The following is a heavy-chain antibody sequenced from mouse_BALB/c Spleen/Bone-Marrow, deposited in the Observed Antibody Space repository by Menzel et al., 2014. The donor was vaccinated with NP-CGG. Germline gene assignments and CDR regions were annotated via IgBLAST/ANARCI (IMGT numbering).Heavy chain of an antibody. J-gene: IGHJ1*01. CDR1: GYSFTGYY. V-gene: IGHV1-31*01. Sequence: EVQLQQSGPELVKPGASVKISCKASGYSFTGYYMHWVKQSHGNSLDWIGYIYPYNGVSSYNQKFKGKATLTVDKSSSTAYMKLRSLTSDDSAVYYCESRGEYFDDWGAGTTVTVSS. CDR2: IYPYNGVS. CDR3: ESRGEYFDD.